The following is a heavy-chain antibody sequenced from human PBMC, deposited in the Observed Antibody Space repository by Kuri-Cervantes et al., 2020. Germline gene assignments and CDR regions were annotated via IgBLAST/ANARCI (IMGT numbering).Heavy chain of an antibody. D-gene: IGHD2-21*02. J-gene: IGHJ4*02. CDR2: INTDGSTI. CDR3: ARRPSDPIPFDY. CDR1: GFTFSASW. V-gene: IGHV3-74*03. Sequence: GESLKISCAASGFTFSASWMHWVRQAPGKGLVWVSRINTDGSTIEYADYVKGRFTISRDNAKNTLYLQMNSLRAEDTAVYYCARRPSDPIPFDYWGQGTLVTVSS.